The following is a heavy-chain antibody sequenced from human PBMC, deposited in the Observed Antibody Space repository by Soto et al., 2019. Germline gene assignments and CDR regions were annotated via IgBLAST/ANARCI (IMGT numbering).Heavy chain of an antibody. CDR1: GGSISTKSYS. CDR2: FYYNESF. CDR3: VRLAGYCSANGCHGDYAMDV. V-gene: IGHV4-39*01. Sequence: QLQLQESGPGLLKPSETLSLICSVSGGSISTKSYSWGWIRQPPGKGLEWIVTFYYNESFHYNPSLKRRVTISVDTSKSQFSLRLSSVTAADTAVYYCVRLAGYCSANGCHGDYAMDVWGQGTTVTVSS. D-gene: IGHD2-15*01. J-gene: IGHJ6*02.